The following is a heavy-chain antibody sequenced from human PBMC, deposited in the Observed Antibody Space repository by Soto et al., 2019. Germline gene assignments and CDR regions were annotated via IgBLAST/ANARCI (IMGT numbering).Heavy chain of an antibody. CDR3: AKSLNHYGMDV. V-gene: IGHV1-2*04. CDR2: INPNSGGT. D-gene: IGHD3-10*01. J-gene: IGHJ6*02. CDR1: GYTFTAYY. Sequence: ASVKVSCKASGYTFTAYYVHWVRQAPGQGLEWMGWINPNSGGTKYAQKFQGWVTMTRDTSISTAYMELSRLRSDDTAMYYCAKSLNHYGMDVWGQVTTVTVSS.